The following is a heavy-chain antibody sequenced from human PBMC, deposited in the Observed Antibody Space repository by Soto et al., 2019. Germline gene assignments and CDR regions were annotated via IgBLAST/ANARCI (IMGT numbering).Heavy chain of an antibody. Sequence: QITLKESGPPLVKPTQTLTLTCTFSGFSLSTSGVGVGWIRQPPGKALECLVVIYWDDDKRYSPSLKRRVTISKHTSKNQVVLRMTNMDPADTATYFCARTAPGAAGLFDYWGQGTLVTVSS. CDR2: IYWDDDK. CDR3: ARTAPGAAGLFDY. D-gene: IGHD6-13*01. CDR1: GFSLSTSGVG. V-gene: IGHV2-5*02. J-gene: IGHJ4*02.